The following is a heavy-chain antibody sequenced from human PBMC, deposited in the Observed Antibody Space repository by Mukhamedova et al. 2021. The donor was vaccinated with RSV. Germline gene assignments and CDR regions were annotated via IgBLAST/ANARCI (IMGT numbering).Heavy chain of an antibody. J-gene: IGHJ3*02. V-gene: IGHV3-23*01. CDR3: AKAPYYYDSSGYYSGFDI. Sequence: YYADSVNGRFTISRDNSKNTLYLQMNSLRAEDTAVYYCAKAPYYYDSSGYYSGFDIWGQGTMVTVSS. D-gene: IGHD3-22*01.